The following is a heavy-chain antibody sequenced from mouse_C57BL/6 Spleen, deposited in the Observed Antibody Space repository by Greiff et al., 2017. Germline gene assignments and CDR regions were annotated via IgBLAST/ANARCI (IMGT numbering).Heavy chain of an antibody. CDR3: ARLYDGYYSY. V-gene: IGHV1-69*01. J-gene: IGHJ2*01. D-gene: IGHD2-3*01. Sequence: QVQLQQPGAELVMPGASVKLSCKASGYTFTSYWMHWVKQRPGQGLEWIGEIDPSDSYTNYNQKFKGKSTLTVDKSSSTAYMQLSSLTAEDSAVYYCARLYDGYYSYWGQGTTLTVSS. CDR1: GYTFTSYW. CDR2: IDPSDSYT.